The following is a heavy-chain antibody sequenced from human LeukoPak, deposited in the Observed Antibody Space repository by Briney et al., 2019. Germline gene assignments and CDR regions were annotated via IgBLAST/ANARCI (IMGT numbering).Heavy chain of an antibody. Sequence: GGSLRLSWATSGSTLSTYAMTWVRQPPGKGLEWVSAIGGVGDDTFYMDSVKGRFTISRDSSTNTLNLQMNSLRDDDTAVYYCAEVGGGDYMGGDLDYWGQGTLVTVSS. D-gene: IGHD4-17*01. CDR1: GSTLSTYA. CDR2: IGGVGDDT. V-gene: IGHV3-23*01. J-gene: IGHJ4*02. CDR3: AEVGGGDYMGGDLDY.